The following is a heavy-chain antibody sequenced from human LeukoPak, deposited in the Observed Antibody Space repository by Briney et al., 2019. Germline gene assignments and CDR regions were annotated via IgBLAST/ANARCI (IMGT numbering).Heavy chain of an antibody. J-gene: IGHJ4*02. CDR2: ITSAGNFI. CDR3: ARDLWDH. CDR1: GFTFSTYE. Sequence: PGGSLRLSCAASGFTFSTYEMNWVRQARGKGLEWVSSITSAGNFIYYADSLRGRSTVSRDNAKNSLYLQMNRLRAEDTAMYYCARDLWDHWGQGTLVTVSS. V-gene: IGHV3-48*03.